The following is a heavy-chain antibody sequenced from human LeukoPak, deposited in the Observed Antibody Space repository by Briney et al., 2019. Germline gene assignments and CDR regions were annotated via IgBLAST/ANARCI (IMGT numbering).Heavy chain of an antibody. V-gene: IGHV4-34*01. CDR2: INHSGST. J-gene: IGHJ4*02. CDR1: GGSFSGYY. D-gene: IGHD1-26*01. Sequence: PSETLSLTCAVYGGSFSGYYWSWIRQPPGKGLEWIGGINHSGSTNYSPSLKSRVTISVDTSKNQFSLKLSSVTAADTAVYYCARGLGGSYSDYWGQGTLVTVSS. CDR3: ARGLGGSYSDY.